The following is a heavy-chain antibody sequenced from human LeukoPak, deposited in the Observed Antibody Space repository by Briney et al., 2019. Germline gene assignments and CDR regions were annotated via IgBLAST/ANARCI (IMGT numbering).Heavy chain of an antibody. V-gene: IGHV3-23*01. CDR2: ITGSGFST. J-gene: IGHJ5*02. Sequence: SGGSLRLSCAASGFTFNNYAMSWVRQAPGKGPEWVSGITGSGFSTYYADSLKGRFTISRDNSKNTLYLQMNSLRAEDTAVYYCAKRGAYPNWFDPWGQGTLVTVSS. D-gene: IGHD3-16*01. CDR1: GFTFNNYA. CDR3: AKRGAYPNWFDP.